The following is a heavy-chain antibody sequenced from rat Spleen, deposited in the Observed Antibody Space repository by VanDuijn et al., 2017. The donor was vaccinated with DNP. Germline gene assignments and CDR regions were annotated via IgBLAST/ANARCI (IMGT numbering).Heavy chain of an antibody. CDR2: IIYDGIRT. V-gene: IGHV5S10*01. J-gene: IGHJ4*01. CDR1: GFTFSDYN. Sequence: EVQLVESGGGLVQPGRSLKLSCAASGFTFSDYNMAWVRQAPKKGLEWVATIIYDGIRTYYRDSVKGRFTISRDYAKSTLYLQMDSLKSEDTATYYCARDNYGTYGAMDAWGQGTSVTVSS. CDR3: ARDNYGTYGAMDA. D-gene: IGHD1-11*01.